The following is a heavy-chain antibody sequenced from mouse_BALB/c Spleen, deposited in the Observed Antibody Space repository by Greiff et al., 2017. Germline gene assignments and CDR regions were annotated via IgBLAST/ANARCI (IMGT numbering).Heavy chain of an antibody. CDR3: ARERKAMDY. Sequence: VQLQESGAELARPGASVKLSCKASGYTFTSYWMQWVKQRPGQGLEWIGAIYPGDGDTRYTQKFKGKATLTADKSSSTAYMQLSSLASEDSAVYYCARERKAMDYWGQGTSVTVSS. CDR1: GYTFTSYW. CDR2: IYPGDGDT. J-gene: IGHJ4*01. V-gene: IGHV1-87*01.